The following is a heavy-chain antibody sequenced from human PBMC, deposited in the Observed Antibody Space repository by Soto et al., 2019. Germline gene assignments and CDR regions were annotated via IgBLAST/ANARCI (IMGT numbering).Heavy chain of an antibody. CDR3: ARGGGYDFWSGYYFDY. Sequence: SETLSLTCTVSGGSISSGGYYWSWIRQHPGKGLEWIGYIYYSGSTYYNPSLKSRVTISVDTSKNQFSLKLSSVTAADTAVYYCARGGGYDFWSGYYFDYWGQGTLVTVSS. CDR1: GGSISSGGYY. V-gene: IGHV4-31*03. J-gene: IGHJ4*02. CDR2: IYYSGST. D-gene: IGHD3-3*01.